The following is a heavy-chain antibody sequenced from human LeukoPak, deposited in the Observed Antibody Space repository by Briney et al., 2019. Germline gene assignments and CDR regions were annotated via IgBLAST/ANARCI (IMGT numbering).Heavy chain of an antibody. CDR2: IIPILGIA. V-gene: IGHV1-69*04. J-gene: IGHJ3*02. CDR3: ARVVTRGAFDI. CDR1: GGTFSSYA. D-gene: IGHD2-21*02. Sequence: SVKVSCKASGGTFSSYAISWVRQAPGQGLEWMGRIIPILGIANYAQKFQGSVTITADKSTSTAYMELSSLRSEDTAVYYCARVVTRGAFDIWGQGTMVTVSS.